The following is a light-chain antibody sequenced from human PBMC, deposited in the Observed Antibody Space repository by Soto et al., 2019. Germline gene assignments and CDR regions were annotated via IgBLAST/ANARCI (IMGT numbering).Light chain of an antibody. V-gene: IGKV2-30*01. J-gene: IGKJ2*01. Sequence: AVMTQSPLSLPVTLGQSASIACESSQSLMYRDGNTYLNWFHQRPGQSPRRLIYKVYNRDSGVPHRFSCSGSGTDFTLEISGVEAEDVGVYYCMQATHWPYTFGQGTKLEIK. CDR2: KVY. CDR1: QSLMYRDGNTY. CDR3: MQATHWPYT.